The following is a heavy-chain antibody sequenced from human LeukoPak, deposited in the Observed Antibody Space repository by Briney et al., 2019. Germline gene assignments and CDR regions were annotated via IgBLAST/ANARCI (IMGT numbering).Heavy chain of an antibody. D-gene: IGHD3-3*01. CDR2: IWYDGSNK. J-gene: IGHJ4*02. V-gene: IGHV3-33*01. Sequence: PGRSLRLSCAASGFTFSSYGMHWVRQAPGKGLKWVAVIWYDGSNKYYADSVKGRFTISRDNSKNTLDLQMNSLRAEDTAVYYCARDRSYDFWSGYSTPDYWGQGTLVTVSS. CDR1: GFTFSSYG. CDR3: ARDRSYDFWSGYSTPDY.